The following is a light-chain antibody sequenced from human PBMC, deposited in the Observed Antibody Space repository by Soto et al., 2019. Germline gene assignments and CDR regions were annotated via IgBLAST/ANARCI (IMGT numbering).Light chain of an antibody. CDR3: QTWVGTGSVV. J-gene: IGLJ2*01. CDR2: LNSDGSH. V-gene: IGLV4-69*01. CDR1: SGHSSYA. Sequence: QPVLTKSPSASASLGASVKVTCTLSSGHSSYAIAWHQQQPEKGPRYLMKLNSDGSHSKGDGIPDRFSGSSSGAERYLTISSLQSEDEADYYSQTWVGTGSVVFGGGTKLTVL.